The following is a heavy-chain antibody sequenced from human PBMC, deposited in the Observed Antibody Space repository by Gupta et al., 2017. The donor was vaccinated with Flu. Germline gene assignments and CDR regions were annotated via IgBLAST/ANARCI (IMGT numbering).Heavy chain of an antibody. Sequence: SSVKVSCKGSGGTFSTYAFSWVRQAPGQGLEWMGGIIAFLGTTNYAQKFQGRVTITVDASTTTAYTSTAYMELSSLRFEDTAVYYCASREIVAVPADLGKAGIGNDYGMDVWGQGTTVTVS. D-gene: IGHD2-2*01. CDR1: GGTFSTYA. J-gene: IGHJ6*02. CDR2: IIAFLGTT. V-gene: IGHV1-69*01. CDR3: ASREIVAVPADLGKAGIGNDYGMDV.